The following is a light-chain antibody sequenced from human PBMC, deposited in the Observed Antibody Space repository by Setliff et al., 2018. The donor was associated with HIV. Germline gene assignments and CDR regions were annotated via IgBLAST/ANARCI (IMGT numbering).Light chain of an antibody. CDR1: SPNIGSNP. CDR3: ATWDDSLNGLV. CDR2: TNN. V-gene: IGLV1-44*01. Sequence: PPSGSGTPGQRVTISCSGSSPNIGSNPVNWYQQLPGTAPKLLIYTNNQRPSGVPDRFSGSKSGTSASLAISRVQSEDEADYYCATWDDSLNGLVFGGGTK. J-gene: IGLJ3*02.